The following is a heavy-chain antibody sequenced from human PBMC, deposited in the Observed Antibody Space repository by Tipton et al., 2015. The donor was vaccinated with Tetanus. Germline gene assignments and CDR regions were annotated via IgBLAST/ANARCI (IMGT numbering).Heavy chain of an antibody. Sequence: VQLVQSGAEVKNPGESLKISCQGSGYNFSHYSIGWVRQLPGRGLEWMGIVDPRDSQATYGPSFQGQVTLSADRSINVAYLQWGSLKASDTGLYYCARRRSAVLSGAYPWYFDLWGRGSLVGVSS. D-gene: IGHD3-3*01. CDR1: GYNFSHYS. J-gene: IGHJ2*01. CDR3: ARRRSAVLSGAYPWYFDL. CDR2: VDPRDSQA. V-gene: IGHV5-51*01.